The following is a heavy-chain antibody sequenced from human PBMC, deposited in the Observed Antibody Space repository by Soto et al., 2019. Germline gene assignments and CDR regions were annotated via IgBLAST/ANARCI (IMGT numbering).Heavy chain of an antibody. CDR3: ARDRSPLYCSGGSCYSSRPFDY. D-gene: IGHD2-15*01. Sequence: GGSLRLSCAACGFTFSSYGMHWVRQAPGKGLEWVAVIWYDGSNKYYADSVKGRFTISRDNSKNTLYLQMNSLRAEDTAVYYCARDRSPLYCSGGSCYSSRPFDYWGQGTLVTVSS. CDR2: IWYDGSNK. J-gene: IGHJ4*02. V-gene: IGHV3-33*01. CDR1: GFTFSSYG.